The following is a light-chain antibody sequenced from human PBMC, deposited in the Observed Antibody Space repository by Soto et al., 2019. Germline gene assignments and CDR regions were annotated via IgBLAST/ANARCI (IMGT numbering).Light chain of an antibody. CDR3: QQYYSYPFT. J-gene: IGKJ4*01. CDR1: QSISTW. V-gene: IGKV1-5*03. Sequence: DIQMTQSPSTLSASVGDRVTITCRASQSISTWLAWYQQKPGKAPKLLIYKASSLEGGVPSRFGGSGSGTLFNITISSLHPDDFATYYCQQYYSYPFTFGGGTTVDIK. CDR2: KAS.